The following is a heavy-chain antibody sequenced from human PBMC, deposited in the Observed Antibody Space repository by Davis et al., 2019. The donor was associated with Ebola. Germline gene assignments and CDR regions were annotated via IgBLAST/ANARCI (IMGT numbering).Heavy chain of an antibody. V-gene: IGHV3-9*01. Sequence: SLKISCVASGFTFDDYAMHWVRQVPGKGLEWVSSISWGSHHIRYADSVKGRFTISRDNDNNSLNLQMNSLRPEDTAVYYCVRVYSGSYDPWGQGTLVTVSS. D-gene: IGHD1-26*01. CDR3: VRVYSGSYDP. CDR2: ISWGSHHI. CDR1: GFTFDDYA. J-gene: IGHJ5*02.